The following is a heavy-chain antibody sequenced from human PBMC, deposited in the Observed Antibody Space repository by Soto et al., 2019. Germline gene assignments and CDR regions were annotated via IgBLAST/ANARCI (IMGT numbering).Heavy chain of an antibody. CDR3: AKNPNDYIWGSYRYNWFDP. J-gene: IGHJ5*02. D-gene: IGHD3-16*02. CDR1: GFTFSSYA. CDR2: ISGSGGST. Sequence: EVQLLESGGGLVQPGGSLRLSCAASGFTFSSYAMSWVRQAPGKGLEWVSAISGSGGSTYYADSVKGRFTISRDNSKNTLYLQMNSLRAEDTAVYYCAKNPNDYIWGSYRYNWFDPWGQGTLVTVSS. V-gene: IGHV3-23*01.